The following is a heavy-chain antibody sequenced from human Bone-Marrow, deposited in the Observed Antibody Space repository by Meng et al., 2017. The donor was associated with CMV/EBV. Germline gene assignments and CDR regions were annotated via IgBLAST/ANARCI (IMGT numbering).Heavy chain of an antibody. CDR1: GFTFSDYY. J-gene: IGHJ4*02. D-gene: IGHD3-22*01. CDR3: AREGYYYDSSGYYYEYFDY. CDR2: IYSGGST. Sequence: GESLKISCAASGFTFSDYYMSWVRQAPGKGLEWVSVIYSGGSTYYADSVKGRFTISRDNSKNTLYLQMNSLRAEDTAVYYCAREGYYYDSSGYYYEYFDYWGQGTLVTVSS. V-gene: IGHV3-66*02.